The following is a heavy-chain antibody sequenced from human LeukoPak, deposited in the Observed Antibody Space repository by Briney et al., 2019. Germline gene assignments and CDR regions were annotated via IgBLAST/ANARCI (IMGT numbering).Heavy chain of an antibody. CDR1: GFTFSSYW. CDR3: AKSPYYGSGSSFDY. CDR2: ISGSGGST. V-gene: IGHV3-23*01. D-gene: IGHD3-10*01. J-gene: IGHJ4*02. Sequence: GSLRLSCAASGFTFSSYWMHWVRQAPGKGLEWVSAISGSGGSTYYADSVKGRFTISRDNSKNTLYLQMNSLRAEDTAVYYCAKSPYYGSGSSFDYWGQGTLVTVSS.